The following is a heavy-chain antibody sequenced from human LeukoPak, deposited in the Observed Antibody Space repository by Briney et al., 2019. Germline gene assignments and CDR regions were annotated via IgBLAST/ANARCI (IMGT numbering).Heavy chain of an antibody. V-gene: IGHV1-69*13. Sequence: SVKVSCKASGGTFSSYAISWVRQAPGQGLEWMGGIIPIFGTANYAQKFQGRVTITADESTSTAYMELSSLRSEDTAVYYCARATGRCGGDCYAFDYWGQGTLATVSS. CDR2: IIPIFGTA. J-gene: IGHJ4*02. CDR3: ARATGRCGGDCYAFDY. D-gene: IGHD2-21*02. CDR1: GGTFSSYA.